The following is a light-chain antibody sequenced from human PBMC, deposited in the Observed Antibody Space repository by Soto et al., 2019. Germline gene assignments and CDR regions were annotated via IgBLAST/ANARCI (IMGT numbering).Light chain of an antibody. CDR1: SSDVGGYNY. CDR3: SAYTSSSFFWV. J-gene: IGLJ3*02. V-gene: IGLV2-14*01. CDR2: EVS. Sequence: QSALTQPASVSGSPGQSITISCTGTSSDVGGYNYVSWYQQHPGKAPKLMIYEVSNRPSGVSNRFSGSKSGNTASLTISGLQDEDEADYCCSAYTSSSFFWVFGGGTKVTVL.